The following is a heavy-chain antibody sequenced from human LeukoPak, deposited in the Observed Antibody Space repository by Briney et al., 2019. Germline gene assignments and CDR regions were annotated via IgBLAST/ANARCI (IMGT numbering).Heavy chain of an antibody. CDR2: ISSSSSYI. CDR3: ARGYYDSSGYYYFLDY. J-gene: IGHJ4*02. CDR1: GFTFSSYS. V-gene: IGHV3-21*01. Sequence: GGSLRLSCAASGFTFSSYSMNWVRQAPGKGLGWVSFISSSSSYIYYADSVKGRFTISGDNAKNSLYLQMNSLRAEDTAVYYCARGYYDSSGYYYFLDYWGQGTLVTVSS. D-gene: IGHD3-22*01.